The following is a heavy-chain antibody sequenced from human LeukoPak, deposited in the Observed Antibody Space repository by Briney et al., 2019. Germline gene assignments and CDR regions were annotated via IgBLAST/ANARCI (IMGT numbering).Heavy chain of an antibody. J-gene: IGHJ6*02. D-gene: IGHD6-19*01. CDR3: ARETKSSGWPLCYYYGMDV. CDR1: GFTFSSYG. CDR2: ISYDGSNK. Sequence: GGSLRLSCAASGFTFSSYGMHWVRQAPGKGLEWVAVISYDGSNKYYADSVKGRFTISRDNSKNTLYLQMNSLRAEDTAVYYCARETKSSGWPLCYYYGMDVWGQGTTVTVSS. V-gene: IGHV3-30*03.